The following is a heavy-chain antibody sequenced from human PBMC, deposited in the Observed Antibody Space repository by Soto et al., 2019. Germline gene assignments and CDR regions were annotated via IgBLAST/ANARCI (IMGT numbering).Heavy chain of an antibody. V-gene: IGHV4-59*08. J-gene: IGHJ4*02. D-gene: IGHD3-16*02. CDR2: IYYSGST. CDR1: GGSISSYY. CDR3: AKGGPGSYLVDY. Sequence: SETLSLTCTVSGGSISSYYWSWIRQPPGKGLEWIGYIYYSGSTNYNPSLKSRVTISVDTSKNQFSLKLSSVTAADTAVYYCAKGGPGSYLVDYWGQRTLVTVSS.